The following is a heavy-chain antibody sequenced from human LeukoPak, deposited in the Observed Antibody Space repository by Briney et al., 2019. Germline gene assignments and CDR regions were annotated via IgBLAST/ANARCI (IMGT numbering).Heavy chain of an antibody. CDR3: ARGLGTYYDFWSGYSPYYFDY. V-gene: IGHV4-31*03. CDR1: GGSISSGGYY. CDR2: IYYSGST. J-gene: IGHJ4*02. Sequence: PLQTLSLTCTVSGGSISSGGYYWSWIRQHPGKGLEWIGYIYYSGSTYYNPSLKSRVTISVDTSKNQFSLKLSSVTAADTAVYYCARGLGTYYDFWSGYSPYYFDYWGQGTLVTVSS. D-gene: IGHD3-3*01.